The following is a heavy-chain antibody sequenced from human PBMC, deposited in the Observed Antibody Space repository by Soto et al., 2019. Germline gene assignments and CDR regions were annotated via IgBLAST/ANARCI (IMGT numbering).Heavy chain of an antibody. CDR1: GFTFSSYA. D-gene: IGHD3-10*01. CDR2: VSGSGGIT. V-gene: IGHV3-23*01. Sequence: EVQLLESGGGLVQPGGSLRLSCAASGFTFSSYAMSWVRQAPGKGPEWVSIVSGSGGITFYADYVKGRFIISRDNSKDTLYLQMSNLRSEDTAIYQCGRDFTPGNNGDFDHWGQGTLVTVS. CDR3: GRDFTPGNNGDFDH. J-gene: IGHJ5*02.